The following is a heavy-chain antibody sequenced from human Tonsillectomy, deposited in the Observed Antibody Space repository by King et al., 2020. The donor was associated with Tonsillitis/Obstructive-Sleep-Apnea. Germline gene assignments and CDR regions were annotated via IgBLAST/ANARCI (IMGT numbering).Heavy chain of an antibody. CDR1: GDTFSSYA. CDR2: IIPILGIA. CDR3: AREGDIVVVSAVIDYSYYGMDV. V-gene: IGHV1-69*10. D-gene: IGHD2-2*02. J-gene: IGHJ6*02. Sequence: QLVQSGAEVKKPGSSVKVSCKASGDTFSSYAISWVRQAPGQGLEWMGGIIPILGIANYAQKFQGRVTITADRSTSTAYMEVSSLRSEDTAVYYCAREGDIVVVSAVIDYSYYGMDVWGQGTTVTVSS.